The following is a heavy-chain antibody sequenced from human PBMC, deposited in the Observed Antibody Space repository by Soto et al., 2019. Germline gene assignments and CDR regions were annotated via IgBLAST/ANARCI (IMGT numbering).Heavy chain of an antibody. CDR1: GYPFAKYG. D-gene: IGHD5-12*01. V-gene: IGHV1-18*04. J-gene: IGHJ5*02. CDR2: IRPDNGNT. Sequence: QLQLVQSGAEVKRPGASVRVSCEASGYPFAKYGISWIRQAPGQGLEWMGWIRPDNGNTEYAQKFQGGVSMTRDTSSNTAYLEVRSLRSDDTAMYYCATSYDSGFDPWGQGTLVSVSS. CDR3: ATSYDSGFDP.